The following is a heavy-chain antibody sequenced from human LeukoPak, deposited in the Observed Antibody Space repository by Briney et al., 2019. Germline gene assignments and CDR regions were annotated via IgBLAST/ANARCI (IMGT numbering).Heavy chain of an antibody. D-gene: IGHD3-3*01. CDR1: GGSISSYY. V-gene: IGHV4-59*01. CDR3: ARGGGLLEWLPLNY. J-gene: IGHJ4*02. Sequence: KPSETLSLTCTVSGGSISSYYWSWIRQPPGKGLEWIGYIYYSGSTNYNPSLKSRLTISIDTSKNQISLKLTSVTAADTAVYYCARGGGLLEWLPLNYWGQGTLVTVSS. CDR2: IYYSGST.